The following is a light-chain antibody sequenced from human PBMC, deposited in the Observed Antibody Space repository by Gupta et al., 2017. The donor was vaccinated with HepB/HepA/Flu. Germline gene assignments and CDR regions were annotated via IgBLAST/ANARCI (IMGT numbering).Light chain of an antibody. CDR3: QQYNGFSTWT. J-gene: IGKJ1*01. CDR2: QAS. CDR1: QSIGTW. Sequence: DPQMTQSPSTLSASVGDRVTIACRASQSIGTWLAWYQQKPGEAPKLLVYQASTLQPGVPSRFSGTGSGTQFTLTISGLQPDDFATYYCQQYNGFSTWTFGQGTKVEIK. V-gene: IGKV1-5*03.